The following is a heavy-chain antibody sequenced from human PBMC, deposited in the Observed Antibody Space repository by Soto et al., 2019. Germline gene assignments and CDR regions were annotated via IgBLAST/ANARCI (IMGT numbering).Heavy chain of an antibody. D-gene: IGHD5-12*01. CDR3: ASGGYSGYDKYYYYYGMDV. CDR2: INPNSGGT. CDR1: GYTFTSHD. Sequence: ASVKVSCKASGYTFTSHDINWVRQAPGQGLERMGWINPNSGGTNYAQKFQGWVTMTRDTSISTAYMELSRLRSDDTAVYYCASGGYSGYDKYYYYYGMDVWGQGTTVTVSS. J-gene: IGHJ6*02. V-gene: IGHV1-2*04.